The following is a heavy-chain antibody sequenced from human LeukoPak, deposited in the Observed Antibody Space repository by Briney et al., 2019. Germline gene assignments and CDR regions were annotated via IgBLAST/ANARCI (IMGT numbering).Heavy chain of an antibody. CDR1: GFTVSSNY. Sequence: PGGSLRLSCAASGFTVSSNYMSWVRQAPGKGLEWVSVIYSGGSTYYADSVKGRFTISRDNAKNTLYLQMNSLRAEDTAVYYCARGIPRDPSITTRWGQGTLVTVSS. CDR2: IYSGGST. V-gene: IGHV3-66*01. D-gene: IGHD3-3*01. J-gene: IGHJ4*02. CDR3: ARGIPRDPSITTR.